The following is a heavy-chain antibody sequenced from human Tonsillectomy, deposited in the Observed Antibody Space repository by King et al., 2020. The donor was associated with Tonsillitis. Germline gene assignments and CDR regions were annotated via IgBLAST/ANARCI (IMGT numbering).Heavy chain of an antibody. D-gene: IGHD6-19*01. CDR1: GFTFGDYA. V-gene: IGHV3-49*03. CDR2: IRSKAYGGTT. J-gene: IGHJ4*02. CDR3: TRDTVAGGGSGYYFDY. Sequence: VQLVESGGGLVQPGRSLRLSCTASGFTFGDYAMSWFRQAPGKGLEWVGFIRSKAYGGTTEYAASVKGRFTISRDDSKSIAYLQMNSLKTEDTAVYYCTRDTVAGGGSGYYFDYWGQGTLVTVSS.